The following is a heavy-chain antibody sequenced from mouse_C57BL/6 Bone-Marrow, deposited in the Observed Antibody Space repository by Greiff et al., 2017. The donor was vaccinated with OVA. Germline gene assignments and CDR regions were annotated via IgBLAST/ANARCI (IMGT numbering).Heavy chain of an antibody. CDR1: GYTFTSYW. Sequence: QVQLHQPGTELVKPGASVKLSCKASGYTFTSYWMHWVKQRPGQGLEWIGNINPSNGGTNYNEKFKSKATLTVDKSSSTAYMQLSSLTSEDSAVYYCARSGQLRFYAMDYWGQGTSVTVSS. CDR2: INPSNGGT. D-gene: IGHD3-2*02. V-gene: IGHV1-53*01. CDR3: ARSGQLRFYAMDY. J-gene: IGHJ4*01.